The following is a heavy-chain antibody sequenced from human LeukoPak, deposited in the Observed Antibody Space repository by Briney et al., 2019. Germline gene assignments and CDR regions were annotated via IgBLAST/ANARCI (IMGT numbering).Heavy chain of an antibody. V-gene: IGHV3-23*01. CDR2: ISGSGGST. D-gene: IGHD3-10*01. Sequence: GGSLRLSCAASGFTFSSYAMSWVRQAPGKGLEWVSAISGSGGSTYYADSVRGRFTISRDNSKNTLYLQMNSLRAEDTAVYYCAKDYYGSGSYHKGVVDYWGQGTLVTVSS. CDR3: AKDYYGSGSYHKGVVDY. J-gene: IGHJ4*02. CDR1: GFTFSSYA.